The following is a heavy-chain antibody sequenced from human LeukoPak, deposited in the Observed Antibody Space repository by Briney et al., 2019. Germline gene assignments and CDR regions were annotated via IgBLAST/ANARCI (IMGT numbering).Heavy chain of an antibody. J-gene: IGHJ5*01. CDR2: INAGGTT. Sequence: PSETLSLTCTVSGGSISGYYWSWIRQSAGKRLQWIGRINAGGTTRYNPSLESRLTMSVDPSKYKFSLKLSSVTAADTAVYFCARGMSEDYDYNWFDMWGQGILVTVSS. V-gene: IGHV4-4*07. D-gene: IGHD5-12*01. CDR1: GGSISGYY. CDR3: ARGMSEDYDYNWFDM.